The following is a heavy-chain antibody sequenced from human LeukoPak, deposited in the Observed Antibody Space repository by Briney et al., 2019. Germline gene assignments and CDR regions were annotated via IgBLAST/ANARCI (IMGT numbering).Heavy chain of an antibody. V-gene: IGHV3-64D*09. Sequence: PGGSLRLSCSASGFTFSRYAMHWVRPAPGKGLENVSGINDNGGRTHYGDSVKGRFSISRDNSKNTLHLQMSTLRAEDTALYYCVKDVGGSYAFDYWGQGILVTVAS. CDR1: GFTFSRYA. J-gene: IGHJ4*02. CDR3: VKDVGGSYAFDY. D-gene: IGHD1-26*01. CDR2: INDNGGRT.